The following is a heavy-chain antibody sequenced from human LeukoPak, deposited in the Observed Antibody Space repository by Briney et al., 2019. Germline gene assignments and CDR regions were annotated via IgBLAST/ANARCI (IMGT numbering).Heavy chain of an antibody. D-gene: IGHD6-13*01. J-gene: IGHJ5*02. Sequence: ASVKVSCKASRYPFTRYYMLWVRQAAGQGLEGMGLINPCGGITSHAQKLQGRVTMTRNMSTRTVYMELSRLRSEDTAVYYCATDLLPTSRALIAKSSSRYSRGGSFDPWGQGTLVTVS. CDR1: RYPFTRYY. V-gene: IGHV1-46*01. CDR2: INPCGGIT. CDR3: ATDLLPTSRALIAKSSSRYSRGGSFDP.